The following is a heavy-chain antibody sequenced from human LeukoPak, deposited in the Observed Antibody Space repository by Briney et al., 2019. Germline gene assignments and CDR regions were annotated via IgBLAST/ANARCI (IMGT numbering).Heavy chain of an antibody. D-gene: IGHD6-13*01. CDR3: ARVVTDSSSWYVGYYYYYMDV. CDR2: IYISGST. V-gene: IGHV4-61*09. CDR1: GGSISSGSYY. Sequence: SETLSLTCTVSGGSISSGSYYWSWIRQPAGKGLEWIGHIYISGSTNYNPSLRSRVTISVDTSKNQFSLKLTSVTAADTAVYYCARVVTDSSSWYVGYYYYYMDVWGKGTTVTVSS. J-gene: IGHJ6*03.